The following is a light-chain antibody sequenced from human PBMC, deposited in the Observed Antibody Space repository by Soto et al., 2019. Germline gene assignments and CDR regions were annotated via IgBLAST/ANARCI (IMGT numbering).Light chain of an antibody. CDR2: DVS. CDR1: SSDIGACNY. V-gene: IGLV2-14*03. J-gene: IGLJ1*01. Sequence: QSVLTQPDSVSGSPGQSITISCIGTSSDIGACNYASWYQQHPGKAPKLIIYDVSNRPSGVSNRFSGSKSGYTASLTISGLQAEDEADYYCSSYSSTITRVFGTGTEVTVL. CDR3: SSYSSTITRV.